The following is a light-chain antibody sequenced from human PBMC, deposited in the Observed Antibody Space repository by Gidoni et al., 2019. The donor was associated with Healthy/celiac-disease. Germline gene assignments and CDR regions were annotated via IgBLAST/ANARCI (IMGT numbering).Light chain of an antibody. V-gene: IGKV3-20*01. J-gene: IGKJ2*01. CDR2: GAS. CDR1: QSVSSSY. Sequence: IVLTQSPGTLSLSPGERATLSCRASQSVSSSYLAWYQQKSGQAPRLLIYGASSRATGIPDSFSGSGSGTDFTLTISRLEPEDFAVYYCQQYGSSPGTFGQGTKLEIK. CDR3: QQYGSSPGT.